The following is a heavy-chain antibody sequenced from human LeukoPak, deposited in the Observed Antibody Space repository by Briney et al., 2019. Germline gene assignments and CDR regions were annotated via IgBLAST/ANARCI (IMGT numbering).Heavy chain of an antibody. J-gene: IGHJ4*02. D-gene: IGHD3-16*01. Sequence: ASVKVSCKASGYTFTAYYIHWVRQAPGQGLEWMGWINPNSGGTNYAQKLQGRVTMTTDTSTSTAYMELRSLRSDDTAVYYCARANYDYVWGSYKPLHLDYWGQGTLVTVSS. CDR3: ARANYDYVWGSYKPLHLDY. V-gene: IGHV1-2*02. CDR2: INPNSGGT. CDR1: GYTFTAYY.